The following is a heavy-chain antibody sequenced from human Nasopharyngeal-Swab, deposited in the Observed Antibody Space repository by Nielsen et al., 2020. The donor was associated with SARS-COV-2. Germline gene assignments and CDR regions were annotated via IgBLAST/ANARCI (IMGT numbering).Heavy chain of an antibody. CDR2: INPNSGGT. V-gene: IGHV1-2*06. Sequence: ASAKVSCKASGYTFTGYYMHWVRQAPGQGLEWMGRINPNSGGTNYAQKFQGRVTMTRDTSISTAYMELSRLRSDDTAVYYCASTAHYDFWSGYHTLYGMDVWGQGTTVTVSS. D-gene: IGHD3-3*01. J-gene: IGHJ6*02. CDR1: GYTFTGYY. CDR3: ASTAHYDFWSGYHTLYGMDV.